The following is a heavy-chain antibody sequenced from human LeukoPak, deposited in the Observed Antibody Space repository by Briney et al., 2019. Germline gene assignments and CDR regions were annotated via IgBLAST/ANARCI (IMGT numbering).Heavy chain of an antibody. CDR3: ARESSSGYDSGAFDI. Sequence: SVKVSCKASGGSFSSYAISWLRQAPGQGLEWMGRIIPILGIANYAQKCQGRVTITADKSTSTAYMELSSLRSEDTAVYYCARESSSGYDSGAFDIWGQGTMVTVSS. CDR2: IIPILGIA. CDR1: GGSFSSYA. J-gene: IGHJ3*02. D-gene: IGHD5-12*01. V-gene: IGHV1-69*04.